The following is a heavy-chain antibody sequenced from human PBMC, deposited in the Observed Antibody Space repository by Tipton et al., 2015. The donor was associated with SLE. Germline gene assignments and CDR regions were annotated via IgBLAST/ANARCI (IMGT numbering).Heavy chain of an antibody. D-gene: IGHD6-19*01. Sequence: TLSLTCTVSGGAIDDYYWTWIRQPPGKGLEWIGEINHSGSTNYNPSLKSRVTISVDTSKNQFSLKLSSVTAADTAVYYCAKGLGAYSSGWRYYYYYMDVWGKGTTVTVSS. CDR1: GGAIDDYY. CDR3: AKGLGAYSSGWRYYYYYMDV. V-gene: IGHV4-34*01. J-gene: IGHJ6*03. CDR2: INHSGST.